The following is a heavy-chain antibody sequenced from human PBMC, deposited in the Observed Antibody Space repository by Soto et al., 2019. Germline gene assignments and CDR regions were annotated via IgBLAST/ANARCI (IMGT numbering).Heavy chain of an antibody. Sequence: WTWIRQLPGTGLEWIGYIHYSGSNYYNPSLKSRVSISLDTSQNQFSLKLSSVTAADTAVYYCARETLPCSGGTCYPGAFDIWGQGTRVTVSS. D-gene: IGHD2-15*01. J-gene: IGHJ3*02. V-gene: IGHV4-31*02. CDR3: ARETLPCSGGTCYPGAFDI. CDR2: IHYSGSN.